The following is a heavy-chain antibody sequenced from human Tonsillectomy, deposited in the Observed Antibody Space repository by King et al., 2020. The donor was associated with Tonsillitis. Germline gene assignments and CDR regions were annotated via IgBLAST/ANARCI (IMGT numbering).Heavy chain of an antibody. V-gene: IGHV1-2*02. J-gene: IGHJ4*02. CDR1: GYTFTGYC. Sequence: QLVQSGAEVKKPGASVKVSCKASGYTFTGYCLHWVRQAPGQGLEWMGWITPNSGGTNFAQKFQGRVTMTRDTSISTAYMELSRLISDDTAVYYCARVSSSAWYYFDYWGQGSLVTVS. CDR2: ITPNSGGT. D-gene: IGHD6-13*01. CDR3: ARVSSSAWYYFDY.